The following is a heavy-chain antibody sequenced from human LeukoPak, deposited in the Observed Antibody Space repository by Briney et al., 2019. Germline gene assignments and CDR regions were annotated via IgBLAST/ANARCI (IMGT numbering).Heavy chain of an antibody. CDR3: ARAPRNYDILTGYYIDKIDY. Sequence: SETLSLTCTVSGGSTSSYYWSWIRQPPGKGLEWIGYIYYSGSTNYNPSLKSRVTISVDTSKNQFSLKLSSVTAADTAVYYCARAPRNYDILTGYYIDKIDYWGQGTLVTVSS. V-gene: IGHV4-59*01. D-gene: IGHD3-9*01. CDR1: GGSTSSYY. J-gene: IGHJ4*02. CDR2: IYYSGST.